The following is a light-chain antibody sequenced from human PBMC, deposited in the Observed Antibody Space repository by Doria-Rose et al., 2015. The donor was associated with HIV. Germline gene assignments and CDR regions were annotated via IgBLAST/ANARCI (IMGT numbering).Light chain of an antibody. V-gene: IGLV2-11*01. CDR2: DVT. Sequence: QSVPPQNRSVSGSPGQSVSISCTGSSSDVGNYNHVSWYQQHPGKAPKLVICDVTKRPSGVPDRFSGSKSGSTASLTISGLQAEDEAAYYCFSYAGPYTFGVFGSGTQDTVL. CDR1: SSDVGNYNH. CDR3: FSYAGPYTFGV. J-gene: IGLJ1*01.